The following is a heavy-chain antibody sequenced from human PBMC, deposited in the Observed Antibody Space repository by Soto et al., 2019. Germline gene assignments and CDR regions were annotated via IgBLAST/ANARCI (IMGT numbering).Heavy chain of an antibody. CDR3: ARVIYDDYVLYGMDV. CDR2: IFYSGIA. CDR1: GGSISSGDSY. Sequence: QVQLQESGPGLVKPSQTLSLTCTVSGGSISSGDSYWSWIRQHPGKGLEWIGYIFYSGIAYYNPSLKSHSAISVDTSNNQFALNLTSVPAADTAVYYCARVIYDDYVLYGMDVWGQGTTVTVSS. D-gene: IGHD4-17*01. J-gene: IGHJ6*02. V-gene: IGHV4-31*01.